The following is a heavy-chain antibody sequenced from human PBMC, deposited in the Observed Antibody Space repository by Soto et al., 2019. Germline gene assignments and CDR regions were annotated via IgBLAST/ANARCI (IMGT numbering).Heavy chain of an antibody. J-gene: IGHJ5*02. V-gene: IGHV3-23*01. D-gene: IGHD2-15*01. CDR3: AKVPYCSGGSCSFDP. CDR2: ISGSGGST. CDR1: GFTFSSYA. Sequence: GGSPRLSCAASGFTFSSYAMSWVRQAPGKGLEWVSAISGSGGSTYYADSVKGRFTISRDNSKNTLYLQMNSLRAEDTAVYYCAKVPYCSGGSCSFDPWGQGTLVTVSS.